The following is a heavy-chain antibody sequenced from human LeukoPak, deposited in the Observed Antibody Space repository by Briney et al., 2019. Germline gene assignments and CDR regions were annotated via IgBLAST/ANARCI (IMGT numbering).Heavy chain of an antibody. V-gene: IGHV3-23*01. D-gene: IGHD3-22*01. CDR3: AKAGGDSSGYIY. Sequence: PGGSLRLSCAASGSTFSSYAMSWVRQAPGKGLEWVSAISGSGGSTYYADSVKGRFTISRDNSKNTLYLQMNSLRAEDTAVYYCAKAGGDSSGYIYWGQGTLVTVSS. J-gene: IGHJ4*02. CDR2: ISGSGGST. CDR1: GSTFSSYA.